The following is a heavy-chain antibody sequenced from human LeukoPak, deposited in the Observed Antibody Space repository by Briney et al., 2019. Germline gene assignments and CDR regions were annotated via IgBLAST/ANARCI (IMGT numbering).Heavy chain of an antibody. CDR1: GFTFSSYG. D-gene: IGHD4-17*01. V-gene: IGHV3-30*02. CDR3: TFFGDYGDDS. J-gene: IGHJ4*02. CDR2: IRYDGSNK. Sequence: GGSLRLSCAASGFTFSSYGMHWVRQAPGKGLEWVAFIRYDGSNKYYVDSVKGRFTISRDNSKNTLYLQMNSLRAEDTAVYYCTFFGDYGDDSWGQGTLVTVSS.